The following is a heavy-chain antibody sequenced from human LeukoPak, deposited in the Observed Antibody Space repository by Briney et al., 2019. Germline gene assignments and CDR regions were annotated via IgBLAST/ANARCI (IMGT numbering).Heavy chain of an antibody. CDR2: ISYDGSNK. CDR1: GFTFSSYA. D-gene: IGHD3-10*01. V-gene: IGHV3-30*04. J-gene: IGHJ4*02. CDR3: ARSEGTYGSANYFDY. Sequence: GGSLRLSCAASGFTFSSYAMHWVRQAPGKGLEWVAVISYDGSNKYYADSVKGRFTISRDNSKNTLYLQMNSLRAEDTAVYYCARSEGTYGSANYFDYWGQGTLVTVSS.